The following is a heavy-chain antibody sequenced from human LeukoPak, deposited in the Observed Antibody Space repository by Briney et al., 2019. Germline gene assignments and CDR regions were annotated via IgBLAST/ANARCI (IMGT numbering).Heavy chain of an antibody. V-gene: IGHV4-34*01. D-gene: IGHD2-2*01. CDR1: GGSFSGYY. CDR3: ALASWGRYCSSTSCYGGDAFDI. Sequence: SETLSLTCAVYGGSFSGYYWSWIRQPPGKGLEWIGEINHSGSTNYNPSLKSRVTISVDTSKDQFSLKLSSVTAADTAVYYCALASWGRYCSSTSCYGGDAFDIWGQGTMVTVSS. J-gene: IGHJ3*02. CDR2: INHSGST.